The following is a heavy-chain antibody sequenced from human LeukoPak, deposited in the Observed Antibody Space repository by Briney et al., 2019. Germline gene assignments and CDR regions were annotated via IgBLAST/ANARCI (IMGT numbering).Heavy chain of an antibody. CDR1: GFTFSSYS. V-gene: IGHV3-21*01. CDR3: ATYCGGDCSTNDY. CDR2: ISSSSSYI. Sequence: PGGSLRLSCAASGFTFSSYSMNWVRQAPGKGLEWVSSISSSSSYIYYADSVKGRFTISRDNAKNSLYLQMNSLRAEDTAVYYCATYCGGDCSTNDYWGQGTLVTVSS. J-gene: IGHJ4*02. D-gene: IGHD2-21*02.